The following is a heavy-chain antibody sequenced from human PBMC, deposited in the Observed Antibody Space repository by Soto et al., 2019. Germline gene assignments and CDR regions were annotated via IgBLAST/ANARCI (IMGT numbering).Heavy chain of an antibody. CDR3: ARGSVACRRFDY. CDR2: INPSGGST. Sequence: QVQLVQSVAEVKKPGASVKVSCKASGYTFTSYYIHWVRQAPGQGLEWMGIINPSGGSTSYAQKFPGRVTMTRDTSTSTVYMELSSLRSEDTAVYYCARGSVACRRFDYWGQGTLVTVSS. D-gene: IGHD6-19*01. V-gene: IGHV1-46*01. CDR1: GYTFTSYY. J-gene: IGHJ4*02.